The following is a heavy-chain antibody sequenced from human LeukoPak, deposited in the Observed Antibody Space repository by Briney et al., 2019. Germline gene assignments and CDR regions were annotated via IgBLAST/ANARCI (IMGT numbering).Heavy chain of an antibody. D-gene: IGHD2-21*02. V-gene: IGHV3-7*01. CDR3: ARPMVVTALFASDY. Sequence: GGSLRLSCAASGFTFSSYWMSWVRQAPGKGLEWVANINQDGSEKHYVDSVRGRFTISRDNAKNSLYLQMNSLRAEDTAVYFCARPMVVTALFASDYWGQGTLVTVSS. CDR2: INQDGSEK. CDR1: GFTFSSYW. J-gene: IGHJ4*02.